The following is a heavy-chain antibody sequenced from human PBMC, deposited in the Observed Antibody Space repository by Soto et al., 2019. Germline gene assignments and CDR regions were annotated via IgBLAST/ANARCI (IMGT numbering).Heavy chain of an antibody. Sequence: SSETLSLTCTVSGGSISSSSSYYWGWIRQPPGKGLEWIGSIYYSGSTYHNPSLKSRVTIPVDTSKNQFSLNLNSVTAADTAVYYCARARYFDWLFVYWGQGTLVTVSS. CDR2: IYYSGST. CDR1: GGSISSSSSYY. CDR3: ARARYFDWLFVY. V-gene: IGHV4-39*01. J-gene: IGHJ4*02. D-gene: IGHD3-9*01.